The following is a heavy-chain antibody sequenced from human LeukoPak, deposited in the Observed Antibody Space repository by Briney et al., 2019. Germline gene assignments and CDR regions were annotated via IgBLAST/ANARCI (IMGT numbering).Heavy chain of an antibody. Sequence: GGSLRLSCAASGFTFTSYGMHWVRQAPGKGLEWVALITYDGYYKYYSDSVKGRFTISSDTSRNTLYLQMNSLRAEDTAVYYCARDLSPVVRASPMGYWGQGTLVTVSS. V-gene: IGHV3-30*03. CDR2: ITYDGYYK. J-gene: IGHJ4*02. D-gene: IGHD3-10*01. CDR3: ARDLSPVVRASPMGY. CDR1: GFTFTSYG.